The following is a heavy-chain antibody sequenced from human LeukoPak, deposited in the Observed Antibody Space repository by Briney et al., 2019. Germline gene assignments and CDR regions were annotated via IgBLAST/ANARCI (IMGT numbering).Heavy chain of an antibody. D-gene: IGHD3-10*01. Sequence: PSETLSLTCAVSGYSISSGYYWDWIRQPPGKELEWIGSIYHSGSTYYNPSLKSRVTISVDTSKNQFSLNLSSVTAADTAVYYCARSRERNRFGELGYWGQGTLVTVSS. CDR3: ARSRERNRFGELGY. J-gene: IGHJ4*02. CDR1: GYSISSGYY. CDR2: IYHSGST. V-gene: IGHV4-38-2*01.